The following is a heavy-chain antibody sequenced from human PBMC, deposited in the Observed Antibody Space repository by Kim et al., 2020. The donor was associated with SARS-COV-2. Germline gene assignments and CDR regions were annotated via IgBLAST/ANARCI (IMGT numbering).Heavy chain of an antibody. CDR2: ISYDGSNK. J-gene: IGHJ6*02. Sequence: GGSLRLSCAASGFTFSSYGMHWVRQAPGKGLEWVAVISYDGSNKYYADSVKGRFTISRDNSKNTLYLQMNSLRAEDTAVYYCAKGNWNYDYYYGMDVWDQGTTVTVSS. CDR1: GFTFSSYG. D-gene: IGHD1-1*01. CDR3: AKGNWNYDYYYGMDV. V-gene: IGHV3-30*18.